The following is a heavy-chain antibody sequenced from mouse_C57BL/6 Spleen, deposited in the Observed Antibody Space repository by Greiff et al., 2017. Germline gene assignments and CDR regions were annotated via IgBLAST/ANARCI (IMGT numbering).Heavy chain of an antibody. J-gene: IGHJ2*01. CDR2: ISSSGST. D-gene: IGHD1-2*01. CDR1: GYSITSDY. CDR3: ARSHGTAYYFDY. V-gene: IGHV3-8*01. Sequence: DVHLVESGPGLAKPSQTLSLTCSVTGYSITSDYWNWIRKFPGNKLEYMGYISSSGSTYYNPYINRLISITRDTTKNQYYLQLTSVPTEDTATYSCARSHGTAYYFDYWGQGTTLTVSS.